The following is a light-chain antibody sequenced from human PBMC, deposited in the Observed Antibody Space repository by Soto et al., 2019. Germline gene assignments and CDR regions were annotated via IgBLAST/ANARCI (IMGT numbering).Light chain of an antibody. CDR1: QSVSSSY. Sequence: EIVLTQSPGTLSLSPGERATLSCRASQSVSSSYLAWDQQKPGQAPRLLIYGASSRATGIPDRFSGSGSGTDFTLTISRLEPEYFAVYYCQQYGSSVFTFGPGTKVDIK. CDR2: GAS. J-gene: IGKJ3*01. CDR3: QQYGSSVFT. V-gene: IGKV3-20*01.